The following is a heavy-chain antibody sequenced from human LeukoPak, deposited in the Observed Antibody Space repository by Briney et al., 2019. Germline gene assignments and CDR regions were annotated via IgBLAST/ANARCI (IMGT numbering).Heavy chain of an antibody. Sequence: PSETLSLTCAVSGGSFSGYYWNWIRQSPGKGLEWIGEINHSGSTHYNPSLKSRVTISVDTSQKQFSLRLTSVTAADTVVYYCARGRYLTTSGGAAAGFLDYWGQGSLVTVST. J-gene: IGHJ4*02. CDR1: GGSFSGYY. V-gene: IGHV4-34*01. CDR2: INHSGST. CDR3: ARGRYLTTSGGAAAGFLDY. D-gene: IGHD6-13*01.